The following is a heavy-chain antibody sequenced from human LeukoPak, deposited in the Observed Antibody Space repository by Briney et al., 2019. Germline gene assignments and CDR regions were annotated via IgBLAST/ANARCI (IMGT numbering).Heavy chain of an antibody. D-gene: IGHD6-13*01. CDR1: GFTFSSYA. V-gene: IGHV3-23*01. J-gene: IGHJ4*02. CDR3: AKDKAGSTAYFFDY. Sequence: GGSLRLSCAASGFTFSSYAMSWVRQAPGKGLEWVSAISGSGGSTYYADSVKGRFTISRDNSKNSLYLQLNSLRAEDTAVYYCAKDKAGSTAYFFDYWGQGILVTVSS. CDR2: ISGSGGST.